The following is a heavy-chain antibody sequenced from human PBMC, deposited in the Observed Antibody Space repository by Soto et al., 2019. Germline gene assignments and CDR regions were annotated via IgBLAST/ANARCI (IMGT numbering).Heavy chain of an antibody. J-gene: IGHJ4*02. Sequence: EVQLLESGGGLVQPGGSLRLSCAASGFTFSTYAMGWVRQAPGKGLEWVSVLSDSGSSTYYADSVKGRFTISRDNSENTLFLQMSSLRADDTAVYYCAKDATRTSGRYYFDYWGQGTVVTVSS. CDR1: GFTFSTYA. CDR2: LSDSGSST. V-gene: IGHV3-23*01. D-gene: IGHD6-19*01. CDR3: AKDATRTSGRYYFDY.